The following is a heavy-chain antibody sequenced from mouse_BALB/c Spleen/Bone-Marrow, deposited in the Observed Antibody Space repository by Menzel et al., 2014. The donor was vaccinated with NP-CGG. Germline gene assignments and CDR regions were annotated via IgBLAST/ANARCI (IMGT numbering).Heavy chain of an antibody. J-gene: IGHJ2*01. Sequence: DVKLVESGGGLVKPGGSLKLSCAAPGFTFSSYGMSWVRQTPEKRLEWVATISGGGSYTYYPDSVKGRFTISRDNAKNNLYLQMSSLRSEDTALYYCARQYGSSYFDYWGQGTTLTVSS. V-gene: IGHV5-9-2*01. CDR1: GFTFSSYG. D-gene: IGHD1-1*01. CDR3: ARQYGSSYFDY. CDR2: ISGGGSYT.